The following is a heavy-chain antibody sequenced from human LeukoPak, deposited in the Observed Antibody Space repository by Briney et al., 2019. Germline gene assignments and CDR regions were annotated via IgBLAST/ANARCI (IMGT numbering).Heavy chain of an antibody. CDR1: GFTFSSYW. Sequence: GGSLRLSCAASGFTFSSYWMSWVRQAPGKGLEWVANINLDGSEKYYVDSVKGRFTISRDNAKNSLYLQMNSLRAEDTAVYYCARPARGGDGYNYPNYWGQGTLVTVSS. CDR3: ARPARGGDGYNYPNY. J-gene: IGHJ4*02. V-gene: IGHV3-7*01. CDR2: INLDGSEK. D-gene: IGHD5-24*01.